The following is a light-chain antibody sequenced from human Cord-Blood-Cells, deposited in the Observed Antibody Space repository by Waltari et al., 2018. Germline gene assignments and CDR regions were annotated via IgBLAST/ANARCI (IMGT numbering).Light chain of an antibody. CDR1: SSDVGSYNL. CDR2: EGS. CDR3: CAYAGSRV. J-gene: IGLJ3*02. Sequence: QYALTQPAYVSGSPGQSITISCTGTSSDVGSYNLVSWYQQHPGKAPKLMIYEGSKRTSGVSNRLSGSKSGNTASLTISGLQAEDEADYYCCAYAGSRVFGGGTKLTVL. V-gene: IGLV2-23*01.